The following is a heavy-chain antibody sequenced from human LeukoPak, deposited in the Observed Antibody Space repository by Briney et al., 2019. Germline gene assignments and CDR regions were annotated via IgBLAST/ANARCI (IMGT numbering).Heavy chain of an antibody. V-gene: IGHV3-11*04. CDR2: ISSSGSTI. D-gene: IGHD4-17*01. Sequence: PGGSLRLSCAASGFTVSSNYMSWVRQAPGKGLEWVSYISSSGSTIYYADSVKGRFTISRDNAKNSLYLQMNSLRAEDTAVYYCARVSVTPVLDAFDIWGQGTMVTVSS. CDR1: GFTVSSNY. CDR3: ARVSVTPVLDAFDI. J-gene: IGHJ3*02.